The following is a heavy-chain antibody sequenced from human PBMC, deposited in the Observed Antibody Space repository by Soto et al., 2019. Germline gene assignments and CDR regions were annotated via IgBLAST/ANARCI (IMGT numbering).Heavy chain of an antibody. Sequence: ASVKVSCKASGYTFTGYYMHWVRQAPGQGLEWMGWINPNSGGTNYAQKFQGWVTMTRDTSISTAYMELSRLRSDDTAVYYCAREILIGWDSSSHLYDAFDIWCQATMVNVS. CDR2: INPNSGGT. J-gene: IGHJ3*02. CDR3: AREILIGWDSSSHLYDAFDI. V-gene: IGHV1-2*04. D-gene: IGHD6-6*01. CDR1: GYTFTGYY.